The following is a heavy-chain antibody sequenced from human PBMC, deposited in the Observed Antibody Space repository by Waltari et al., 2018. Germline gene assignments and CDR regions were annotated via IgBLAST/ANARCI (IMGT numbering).Heavy chain of an antibody. CDR3: ARDLPAADIDY. D-gene: IGHD2-2*01. J-gene: IGHJ4*02. CDR2: ISRGGGTR. CDR1: GFTFSNYE. Sequence: EVQLVESGGGLVQPGGSLRLSCAASGFTFSNYEMNWVRQAPGKGLELVSYISRGGGTRWYAESGRGRFTISRDNAKNALYLQMNTMRAEDTAVYYCARDLPAADIDYWGQGTLVTVSS. V-gene: IGHV3-48*03.